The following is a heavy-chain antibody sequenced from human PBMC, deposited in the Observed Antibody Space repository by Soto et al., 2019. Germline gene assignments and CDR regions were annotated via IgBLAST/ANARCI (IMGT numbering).Heavy chain of an antibody. CDR2: IYHSGST. CDR1: GGSISSSNW. Sequence: QVQLQESGPGLVKPSGTLSLTCAVSGGSISSSNWWSWVRQPPGKGLEWIGEIYHSGSTNYNPSPTIPLTISVAKSQHHFPLKPRSVPAADTAVYYCAIVAVAATSVYSWGPGTLVTVSS. D-gene: IGHD6-19*01. V-gene: IGHV4-4*02. CDR3: AIVAVAATSVYS. J-gene: IGHJ4*02.